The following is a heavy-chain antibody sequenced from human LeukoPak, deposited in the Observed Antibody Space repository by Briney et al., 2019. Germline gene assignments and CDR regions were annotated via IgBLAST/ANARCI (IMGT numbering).Heavy chain of an antibody. D-gene: IGHD6-13*01. Sequence: PGRSLRLSCAASGFTFSSYGMHWVRQAPGKGLEWVAVIWYDGSNKYYADSVKGRFTISRDNSKNTLYLQMNSLRAEDTAVYYCAKDGEVGGSSWYYYYYGMDVWGKGTTVTVSS. CDR2: IWYDGSNK. J-gene: IGHJ6*04. CDR1: GFTFSSYG. V-gene: IGHV3-33*06. CDR3: AKDGEVGGSSWYYYYYGMDV.